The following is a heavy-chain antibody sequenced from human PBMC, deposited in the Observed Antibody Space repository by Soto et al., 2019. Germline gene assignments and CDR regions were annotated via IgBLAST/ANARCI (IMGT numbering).Heavy chain of an antibody. CDR2: IYPGDSDT. Sequence: GESLKISCKGSGYSFTSYWIGWVRQMPGKGLEWMGIIYPGDSDTRYSPSFQGQVTISADKSISTAYLPWSSLKASDTAMYYCARIDYCSGGSCYSDVGLDYWGQGTLVTVSS. J-gene: IGHJ4*02. V-gene: IGHV5-51*01. CDR1: GYSFTSYW. CDR3: ARIDYCSGGSCYSDVGLDY. D-gene: IGHD2-15*01.